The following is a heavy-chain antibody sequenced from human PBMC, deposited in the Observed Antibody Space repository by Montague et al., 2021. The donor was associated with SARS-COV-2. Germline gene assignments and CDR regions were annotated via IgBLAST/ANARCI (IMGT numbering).Heavy chain of an antibody. CDR1: GGSFSGYI. V-gene: IGHV4-34*01. CDR3: AGTSKMDDNVWGSNRFTAFDT. Sequence: SETLSLTCSVSGGSFSGYIWNWIRKPQRTGLEWIVEINDYGSVTYNQSHNSLLTLSVDTSKKQFSLNLTSLVAAAMAVYYCAGTSKMDDNVWGSNRFTAFDTWGQGTMVIVSA. D-gene: IGHD3-16*02. CDR2: INDYGSV. J-gene: IGHJ3*02.